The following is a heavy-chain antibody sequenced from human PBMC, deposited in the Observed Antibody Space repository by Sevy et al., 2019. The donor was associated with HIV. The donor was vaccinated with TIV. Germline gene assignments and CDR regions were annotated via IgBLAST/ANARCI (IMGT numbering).Heavy chain of an antibody. V-gene: IGHV3-23*01. CDR2: ISGSGGST. D-gene: IGHD6-13*01. Sequence: GGSLRLSCAASGFTFSTYTMSWVRQAPGKGLEWVSAISGSGGSTYYADSVKGRFTISRDKSKNTLFLQMNSLRAEDTAVYYCAKGDSTFYGLDVWGQGTTVTVSS. CDR1: GFTFSTYT. J-gene: IGHJ6*02. CDR3: AKGDSTFYGLDV.